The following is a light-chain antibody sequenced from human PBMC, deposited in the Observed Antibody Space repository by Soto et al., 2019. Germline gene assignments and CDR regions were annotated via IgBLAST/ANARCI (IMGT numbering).Light chain of an antibody. J-gene: IGLJ1*01. Sequence: QSVLSQPPSASGTPGQRITISCSGITSNIGSNTVNWYQQLPGSAPKLLIYTNNQRPSGVPDRFSASKSGTPASLAITGLQSEDEADYYCAAWDDSLNGFYVFGTGTKVTVL. V-gene: IGLV1-44*01. CDR1: TSNIGSNT. CDR3: AAWDDSLNGFYV. CDR2: TNN.